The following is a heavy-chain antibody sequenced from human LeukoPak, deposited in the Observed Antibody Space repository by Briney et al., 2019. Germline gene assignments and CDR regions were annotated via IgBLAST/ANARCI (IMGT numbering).Heavy chain of an antibody. Sequence: GGSLRLSCAASGFTLSGFAMHWVRQAPGKGLEWVAVLLHDGSEKYYADSVKGRFTISRDTSKNMVYLQMNSLRAEETAVYYCARDRGWFAHDYWGQGTLVTVSS. J-gene: IGHJ4*02. CDR2: LLHDGSEK. D-gene: IGHD3-10*01. V-gene: IGHV3-30-3*01. CDR3: ARDRGWFAHDY. CDR1: GFTLSGFA.